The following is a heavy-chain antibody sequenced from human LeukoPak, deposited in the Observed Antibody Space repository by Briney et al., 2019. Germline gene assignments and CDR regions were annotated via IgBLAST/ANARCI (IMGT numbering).Heavy chain of an antibody. CDR1: GCTFKNHR. Sequence: GGSLRLSCPSSGCTFKNHRMPWVRQPPGTGQESVANMKDDGNEVQQVDSVKGRFTTSRDNAKNSLYLQINDLRAEDTAVYYCARSRATNDYWGQGTLVTVSS. V-gene: IGHV3-7*04. CDR3: ARSRATNDY. J-gene: IGHJ4*02. CDR2: MKDDGNEV. D-gene: IGHD1-26*01.